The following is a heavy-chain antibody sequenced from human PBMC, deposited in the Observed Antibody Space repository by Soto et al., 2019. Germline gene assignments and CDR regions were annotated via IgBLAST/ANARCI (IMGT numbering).Heavy chain of an antibody. V-gene: IGHV3-33*01. J-gene: IGHJ6*02. CDR2: TWYDGSKK. Sequence: QEQLVESGGGVVQPGRSLRLSCAASGFTFSSFGMHWVRQAPGEGPEWVAVTWYDGSKKQYADSVKGRFTISRDNSKSTLDLQMNSLRVEDTALYYCAREPVGDYDLGRNYYYYGMDVWGQGTTVTVSS. D-gene: IGHD4-17*01. CDR3: AREPVGDYDLGRNYYYYGMDV. CDR1: GFTFSSFG.